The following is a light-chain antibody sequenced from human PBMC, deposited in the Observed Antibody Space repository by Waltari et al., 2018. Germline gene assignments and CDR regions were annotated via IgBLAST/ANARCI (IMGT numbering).Light chain of an antibody. CDR1: ISDVGGYNY. CDR2: DVA. J-gene: IGLJ2*01. CDR3: CSHRSGNTLGV. V-gene: IGLV2-14*03. Sequence: QSALTQPASVSGSPGKSITISCTGTISDVGGYNYVSWYHQHPGKTPQLLIYDVAPLPSGVSDLFAASKSGNTASLTISGLQAEDEADYYCCSHRSGNTLGVFGGGTKLTVL.